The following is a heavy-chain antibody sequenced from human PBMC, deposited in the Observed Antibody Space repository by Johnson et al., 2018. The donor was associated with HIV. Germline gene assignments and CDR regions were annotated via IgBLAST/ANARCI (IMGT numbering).Heavy chain of an antibody. Sequence: QVQLVESGGGVVQPGGSLRLSCAASGFIFSSYAMHWVRQAPGKGLEWVAVISYDGSNKYYVDSVKGRFTVSRDNAKNSLFLQMNSLRAEDTTIYYCTGGWYNLSAFDIWGQGTMVTVSS. D-gene: IGHD6-19*01. V-gene: IGHV3-33*05. CDR2: ISYDGSNK. CDR3: TGGWYNLSAFDI. CDR1: GFIFSSYA. J-gene: IGHJ3*02.